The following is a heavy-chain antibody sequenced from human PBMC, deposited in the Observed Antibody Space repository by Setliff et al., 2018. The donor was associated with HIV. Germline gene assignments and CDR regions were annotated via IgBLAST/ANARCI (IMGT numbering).Heavy chain of an antibody. D-gene: IGHD3-3*01. CDR3: AREREAWSAYDS. CDR2: IYYSWIT. J-gene: IGHJ5*02. V-gene: IGHV4-39*07. CDR1: GGSISNSRYY. Sequence: KTSETLSLTCTVSGGSISNSRYYCSLIRQPPGKGLGWIGIIYYSWITYYNPSLKSRVTISVDTSKNQFSLMLRSVTAADTAVYHCAREREAWSAYDSWGQGTLVTVSS.